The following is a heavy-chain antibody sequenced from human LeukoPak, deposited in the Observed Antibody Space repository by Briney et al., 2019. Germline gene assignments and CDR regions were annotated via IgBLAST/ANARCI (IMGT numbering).Heavy chain of an antibody. CDR1: GFTFSSYG. Sequence: GGSLRLSCAASGFTFSSYGMHWVRQAPGKGLEWVAVIWYDGSNKYYADSVKGRFTISRDNSKNTLYLQMNSLRAEDTAVYYCARDEAHDFWSGYLHYFDHWGQGTLVTVSS. V-gene: IGHV3-33*01. CDR2: IWYDGSNK. CDR3: ARDEAHDFWSGYLHYFDH. D-gene: IGHD3-3*01. J-gene: IGHJ4*02.